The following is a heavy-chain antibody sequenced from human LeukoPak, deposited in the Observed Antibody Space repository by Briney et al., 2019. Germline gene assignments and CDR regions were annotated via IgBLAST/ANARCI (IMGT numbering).Heavy chain of an antibody. CDR2: IYYSGST. V-gene: IGHV4-31*03. CDR1: GGSISSGGYY. Sequence: SETLSLTCTVSGGSISSGGYYWSWIRQHPGKGLEWIGYIYYSGSTYYNPSLKSRVTISVETSKNQFSLKLSSVTAADTAVYYCARDRGDYDFLTGYYSGATFDIWGQGTMATVSS. J-gene: IGHJ3*02. D-gene: IGHD3-9*01. CDR3: ARDRGDYDFLTGYYSGATFDI.